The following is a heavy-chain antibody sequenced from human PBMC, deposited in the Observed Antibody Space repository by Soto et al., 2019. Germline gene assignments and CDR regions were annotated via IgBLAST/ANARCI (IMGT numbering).Heavy chain of an antibody. Sequence: ASVKVSCKASGYTFTSYGISWVRQAPGQGLEWMGWISAYNGNTNYAQKLQGRVTMTTDTSTSTAYMELRSLRSDDTAVYYCARDGIILGYCSSTSGRRAEYFQHWGQGTLVTVSS. D-gene: IGHD2-2*01. CDR3: ARDGIILGYCSSTSGRRAEYFQH. J-gene: IGHJ1*01. CDR2: ISAYNGNT. CDR1: GYTFTSYG. V-gene: IGHV1-18*01.